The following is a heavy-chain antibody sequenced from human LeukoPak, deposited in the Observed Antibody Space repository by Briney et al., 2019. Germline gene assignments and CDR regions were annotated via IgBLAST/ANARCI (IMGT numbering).Heavy chain of an antibody. CDR2: ISGSGGST. Sequence: SGGSLRLSCAASGFTFSSYAMSWVRQAPGKGLEWVSAISGSGGSTYYADSVKGRFTTSRDNTKNSLYLQMNSLGAEDTAVYYCARDWDVDTAMVTVDYWGQGTLVTVSS. CDR1: GFTFSSYA. CDR3: ARDWDVDTAMVTVDY. D-gene: IGHD5-18*01. V-gene: IGHV3-23*01. J-gene: IGHJ4*02.